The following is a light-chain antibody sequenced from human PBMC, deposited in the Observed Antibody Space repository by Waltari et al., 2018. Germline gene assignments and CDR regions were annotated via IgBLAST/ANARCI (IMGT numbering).Light chain of an antibody. J-gene: IGLJ3*02. Sequence: QSALTQPRSVSGSPGQSVTIPCTGTSSDVGGYNYAPCYQQHPGKAPNLMIYDVSKRPSGVPDRFSGSKSGNTASLTISGLQAEDEADYYCCSYAGSYTWVFGGGTKLTVL. V-gene: IGLV2-11*02. CDR1: SSDVGGYNY. CDR2: DVS. CDR3: CSYAGSYTWV.